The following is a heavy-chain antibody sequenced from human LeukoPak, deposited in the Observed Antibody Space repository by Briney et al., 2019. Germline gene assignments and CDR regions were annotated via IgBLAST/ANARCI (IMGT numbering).Heavy chain of an antibody. CDR2: INPNSGGT. CDR1: GYTFTGYY. Sequence: ASVKVSCKASGYTFTGYYMRWVRQAPGQGLEWMGWINPNSGGTNYAQKFQGWVTMTRDTSISTAYMELSRLRSDDTAVYYCARSGYYYYGMDVWGQGTTVTVSS. D-gene: IGHD3-10*01. V-gene: IGHV1-2*04. CDR3: ARSGYYYYGMDV. J-gene: IGHJ6*02.